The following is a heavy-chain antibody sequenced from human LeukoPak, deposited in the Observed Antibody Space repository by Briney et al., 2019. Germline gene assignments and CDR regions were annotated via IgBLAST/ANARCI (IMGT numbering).Heavy chain of an antibody. CDR3: ARGPEPDYYYYYMDV. V-gene: IGHV1-8*01. CDR2: MNPNSGNT. J-gene: IGHJ6*03. Sequence: ASVKVSCKASGYTFTSYDINWVRQATGQGLEWMGWMNPNSGNTGYAQKFQGRVTMTRNTSISTAYMELSSLRSEDTAVYYCARGPEPDYYYYYMDVWGKGTTVTVSS. CDR1: GYTFTSYD. D-gene: IGHD1-14*01.